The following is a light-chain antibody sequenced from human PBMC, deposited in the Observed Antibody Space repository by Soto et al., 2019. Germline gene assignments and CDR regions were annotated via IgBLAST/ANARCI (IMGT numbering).Light chain of an antibody. CDR3: QQYGSSPST. V-gene: IGKV3-20*01. Sequence: EIVLTQSPGTLSLSPGESATLSCRASQSVGSSYLAWYRQKPGQAPRLLIYGASSRATGIPDRFSGGGSGTAFTLTISQLEPEDFAVYYCQQYGSSPSTFGQGTKVEIK. J-gene: IGKJ1*01. CDR1: QSVGSSY. CDR2: GAS.